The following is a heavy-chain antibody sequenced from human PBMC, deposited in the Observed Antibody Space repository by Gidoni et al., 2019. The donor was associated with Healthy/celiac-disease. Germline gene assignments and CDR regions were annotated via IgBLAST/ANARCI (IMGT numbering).Heavy chain of an antibody. Sequence: QVQLVQSGAEVKKPGASVKVSCKASGYTFPSYYMHWVRQAPGQGLEWMGIINPSGGSTSYAQKFQGRVTMTRDTSTSTVYMELSSLRSEDTAVYYCARGGSRDGYNYREHYFDYWGQGTLVTVSS. V-gene: IGHV1-46*01. CDR2: INPSGGST. CDR3: ARGGSRDGYNYREHYFDY. D-gene: IGHD5-12*01. J-gene: IGHJ4*02. CDR1: GYTFPSYY.